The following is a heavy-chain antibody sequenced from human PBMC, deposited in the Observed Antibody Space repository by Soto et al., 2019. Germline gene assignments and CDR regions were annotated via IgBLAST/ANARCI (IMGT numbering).Heavy chain of an antibody. D-gene: IGHD3-16*01. J-gene: IGHJ6*02. CDR1: GGTFSSYT. CDR3: AMNPLTGSYYYYGMDV. V-gene: IGHV1-69*02. Sequence: QVQLVQSGAEVKKPGSSVKVSCKASGGTFSSYTISWVRQAPGQGLEWMGRIIPILGIANYAQNFQGRVTITADKSTSTAYMELSSLSSEDTAVYCCAMNPLTGSYYYYGMDVWGQGTTVTVSS. CDR2: IIPILGIA.